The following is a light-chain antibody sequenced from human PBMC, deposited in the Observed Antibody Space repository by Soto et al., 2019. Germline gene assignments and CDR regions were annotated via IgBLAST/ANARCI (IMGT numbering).Light chain of an antibody. Sequence: QSVLTQPPSVSGAPGKRVTISCTGSSSNIGAGYDVHWYQQLPGTAPKLLIYGNSNRPSGVPDRFSGSKSGTSASLAITGLQAEDEADYYGQSYDISLGVVFGGGTKLTVL. CDR2: GNS. CDR3: QSYDISLGVV. CDR1: SSNIGAGYD. J-gene: IGLJ2*01. V-gene: IGLV1-40*01.